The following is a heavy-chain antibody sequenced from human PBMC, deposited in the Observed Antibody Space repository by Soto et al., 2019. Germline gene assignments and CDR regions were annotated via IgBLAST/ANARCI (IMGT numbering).Heavy chain of an antibody. CDR1: GFSLSSYW. D-gene: IGHD6-25*01. Sequence: EVQLVESGGGLVQPGVSLRLSCAASGFSLSSYWMSWVRQAPGKGLEWVANMNQDGSESDYVGSVKGRFTFTRDNAKNSLYLQMNSLRAEDTAVYYCARLSTSAGRRDLACWGQGTLVTVSS. CDR2: MNQDGSES. CDR3: ARLSTSAGRRDLAC. J-gene: IGHJ4*02. V-gene: IGHV3-7*01.